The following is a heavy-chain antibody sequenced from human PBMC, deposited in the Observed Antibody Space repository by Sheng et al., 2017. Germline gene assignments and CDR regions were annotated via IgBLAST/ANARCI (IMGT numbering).Heavy chain of an antibody. CDR3: VRDEVGSAGDPDY. D-gene: IGHD4-17*01. CDR1: GFTFNLHE. CDR2: ISETSMYI. Sequence: EVQLVESGGDLVQPGGSLRLSCAASGFTFNLHEMNWVRQAPGKGLEWVSSISETSMYIHYADSVKGRFTISRDNVKNSLYLQMNRLRVEDTAVYYCVRDEVGSAGDPDYWGQGTLVTVSS. J-gene: IGHJ4*02. V-gene: IGHV3-48*03.